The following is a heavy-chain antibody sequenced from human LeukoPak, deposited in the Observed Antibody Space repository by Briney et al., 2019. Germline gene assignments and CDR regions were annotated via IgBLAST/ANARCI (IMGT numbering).Heavy chain of an antibody. V-gene: IGHV4-34*01. J-gene: IGHJ6*02. CDR2: INHSGST. D-gene: IGHD3-10*01. Sequence: SETLSLTCAVYGGSFSGCYWSWIRQPPGKGLEWIGEINHSGSTNYNPSLKSRVTISVDTSKNQFSLKLSSVTAADTAVYYCARRPILWFGWVYGMDVWGQGTTVTVSS. CDR1: GGSFSGCY. CDR3: ARRPILWFGWVYGMDV.